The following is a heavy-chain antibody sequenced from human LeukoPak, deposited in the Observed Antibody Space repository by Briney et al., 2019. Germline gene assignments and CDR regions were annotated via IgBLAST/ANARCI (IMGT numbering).Heavy chain of an antibody. CDR1: GFTFSSYG. CDR2: IRYDGSNK. J-gene: IGHJ3*02. D-gene: IGHD6-13*01. V-gene: IGHV3-30*02. CDR3: ARPSGSSWYPAFDM. Sequence: GGSLRLSCAASGFTFSSYGMHWVRQAPGKGLEWVAFIRYDGSNKYYADSVKGRFTISRDNSKNTLYLQMNSLRAEDTAVYYCARPSGSSWYPAFDMRGQGTMVTVSS.